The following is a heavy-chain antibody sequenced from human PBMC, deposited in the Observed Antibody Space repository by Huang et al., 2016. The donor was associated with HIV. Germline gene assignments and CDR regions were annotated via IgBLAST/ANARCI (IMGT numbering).Heavy chain of an antibody. V-gene: IGHV4-39*01. CDR2: VNYDGGT. CDR1: GVSVTRSPWY. J-gene: IGHJ4*02. Sequence: QPRLQESGPGLVKPSETLSLTCTVSGVSVTRSPWYWVWVRQSPGKGLEGIASVNYDGGTYYKSSLKSRLTTSLDTSKNQVSLKLTSVTAADTAVYFCARDIAIFGEPLDSWGQGTAVTVSS. D-gene: IGHD3-3*01. CDR3: ARDIAIFGEPLDS.